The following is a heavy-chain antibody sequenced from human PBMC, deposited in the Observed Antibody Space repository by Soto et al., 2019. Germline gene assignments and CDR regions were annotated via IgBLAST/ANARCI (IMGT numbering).Heavy chain of an antibody. V-gene: IGHV3-15*07. J-gene: IGHJ4*02. D-gene: IGHD2-2*01. CDR3: TKGRGSTS. CDR1: GFPFSGAW. Sequence: EVQLVESGGGLVEPGESLRLSCTASGFPFSGAWMNWVRQAPGRGLEWVGRIKTTAEGGTADYGASVKGRFTMSRDDSKSTLYLQMNSLRGDDTAMYYCTKGRGSTSWGQGTPVTVSP. CDR2: IKTTAEGGTA.